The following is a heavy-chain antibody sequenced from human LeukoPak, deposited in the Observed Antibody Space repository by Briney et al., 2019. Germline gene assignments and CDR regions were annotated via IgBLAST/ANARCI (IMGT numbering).Heavy chain of an antibody. CDR3: ARVEYCSSTSCYAAYYYYMDV. CDR2: INPANGYI. D-gene: IGHD2-2*01. J-gene: IGHJ6*03. V-gene: IGHV1-3*01. CDR1: GYTFNSYA. Sequence: ASVKVSCKASGYTFNSYAMHWVRQAPGQTLEWLGWINPANGYIKYSQQIQGRVTITRDISASTAYMELSSLRSDDTAVYYCARVEYCSSTSCYAAYYYYMDVWGKGTTVTISS.